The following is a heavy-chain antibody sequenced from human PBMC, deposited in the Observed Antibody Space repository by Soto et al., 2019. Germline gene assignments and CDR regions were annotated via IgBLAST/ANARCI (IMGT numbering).Heavy chain of an antibody. J-gene: IGHJ4*02. D-gene: IGHD3-22*01. Sequence: ETLSLTCSVADSSLRSVYWSWTRPPPGKGLEWIAYIYSSWTTSYNPSLKSRVALSVYTSKNQFSLKLTSVTAADSAVYFCARAPMVITRYYFDPWGQGVPVTVSS. CDR3: ARAPMVITRYYFDP. V-gene: IGHV4-59*01. CDR1: DSSLRSVY. CDR2: IYSSWTT.